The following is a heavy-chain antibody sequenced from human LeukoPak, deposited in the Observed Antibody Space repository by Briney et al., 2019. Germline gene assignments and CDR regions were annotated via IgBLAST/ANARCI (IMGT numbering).Heavy chain of an antibody. D-gene: IGHD2-2*01. J-gene: IGHJ4*02. V-gene: IGHV3-21*01. Sequence: PGGSPRLSCAASGFTFSSYSMNWVRQAPGKGLEWVSSISSSSSYIYYADSVKGRFTISRDNAKNSLYLQMNSLRAEDTAVYYCARGAGYCSSTSCSGEDYWGQGTLVTVSS. CDR1: GFTFSSYS. CDR2: ISSSSSYI. CDR3: ARGAGYCSSTSCSGEDY.